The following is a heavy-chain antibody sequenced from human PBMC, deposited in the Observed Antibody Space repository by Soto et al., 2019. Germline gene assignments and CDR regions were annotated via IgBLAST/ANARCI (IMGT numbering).Heavy chain of an antibody. D-gene: IGHD2-15*01. Sequence: LSLTCAASGFTFSSYGMHWVRQAPGKGLEWVAVIWYDGSNKYYADSVKGRFTISRDNSKNTLYLQMNSLRAEDTAVYYCARDGRDIVVVVAATGYYFDYWGQGTLVTVSS. CDR1: GFTFSSYG. CDR3: ARDGRDIVVVVAATGYYFDY. J-gene: IGHJ4*02. CDR2: IWYDGSNK. V-gene: IGHV3-33*01.